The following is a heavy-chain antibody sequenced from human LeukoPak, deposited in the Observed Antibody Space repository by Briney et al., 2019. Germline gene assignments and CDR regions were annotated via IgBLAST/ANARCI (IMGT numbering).Heavy chain of an antibody. CDR3: TRHTSPTFDY. CDR1: GYTFTSHD. V-gene: IGHV1-8*01. CDR2: VNPNSGDT. J-gene: IGHJ4*02. D-gene: IGHD2-2*01. Sequence: ASVTVSCKASGYTFTSHDINWVRQATGQAPEWMGWVNPNSGDTGYAQKSQGRVTITRSTSISTAYMELSSLRSEDTAVYYCTRHTSPTFDYWGQGTLVTVSS.